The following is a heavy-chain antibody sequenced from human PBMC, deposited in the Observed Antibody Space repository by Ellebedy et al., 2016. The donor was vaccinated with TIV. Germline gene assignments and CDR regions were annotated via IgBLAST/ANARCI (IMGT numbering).Heavy chain of an antibody. Sequence: ASVKVSCXASGYTFTGYYMHWVRQAPGQGLEWMGWINPNSGGTNYAQKFQGWVTMTRDTSISTAYMELSRLRSDDTAVYYCAREWKYYDSSGYSTYYFDYWGQGTLVTVSS. D-gene: IGHD3-22*01. J-gene: IGHJ4*02. CDR2: INPNSGGT. CDR3: AREWKYYDSSGYSTYYFDY. CDR1: GYTFTGYY. V-gene: IGHV1-2*04.